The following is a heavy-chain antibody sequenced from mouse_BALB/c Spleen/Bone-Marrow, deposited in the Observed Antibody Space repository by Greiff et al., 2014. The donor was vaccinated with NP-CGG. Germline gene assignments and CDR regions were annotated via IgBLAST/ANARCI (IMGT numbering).Heavy chain of an antibody. J-gene: IGHJ4*01. V-gene: IGHV5-17*02. Sequence: EVQLQQSGGGLVQPGGSRKLSCAASGFTFGSFGMHWVRQAPEKGLEWVAYISSGSSTIYYADTMKGRFTISRDNPKNTLFLQMTSLRSEDTAMYYCTRSGTLGAMDYWGQGTSVTVSS. D-gene: IGHD3-3*01. CDR1: GFTFGSFG. CDR3: TRSGTLGAMDY. CDR2: ISSGSSTI.